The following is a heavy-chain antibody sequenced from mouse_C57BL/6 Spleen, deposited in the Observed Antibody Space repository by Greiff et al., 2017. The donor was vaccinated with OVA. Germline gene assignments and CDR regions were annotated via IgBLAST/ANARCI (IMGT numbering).Heavy chain of an antibody. Sequence: DVMLVESGGGLVKPGGSLKLSCAASGFTFSSYAMSWVRQTPEKRLEWVATISDGGSYTYYPDNVKGRFTISRDNAKNNLYLQMSHLKSEDTAMYYCARRHHYYGSSYAYFDVWGTGTTVTVSS. D-gene: IGHD1-1*01. J-gene: IGHJ1*03. CDR2: ISDGGSYT. V-gene: IGHV5-4*03. CDR3: ARRHHYYGSSYAYFDV. CDR1: GFTFSSYA.